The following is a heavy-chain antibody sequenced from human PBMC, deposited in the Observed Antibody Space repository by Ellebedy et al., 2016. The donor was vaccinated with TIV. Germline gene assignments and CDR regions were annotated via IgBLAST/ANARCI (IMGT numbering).Heavy chain of an antibody. J-gene: IGHJ6*02. CDR1: GYTFTGYY. CDR2: INPNSGGT. CDR3: ARERDASMASYYYYGMDV. V-gene: IGHV1-2*02. D-gene: IGHD6-6*01. Sequence: AASVKVSCKASGYTFTGYYMHWVRQAPGQGLEWMGWINPNSGGTNYAQKFQGRVTMTRDTSISTAYMEVSSLRSDDTALYYCARERDASMASYYYYGMDVWGQGTTVTVSS.